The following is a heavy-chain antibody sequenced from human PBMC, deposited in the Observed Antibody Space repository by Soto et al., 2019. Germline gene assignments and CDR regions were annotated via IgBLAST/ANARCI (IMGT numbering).Heavy chain of an antibody. Sequence: QVQLVESGGGVVQPGRSLRLSCAASGFTFSSYGMHWVRQAPGKGLEWVAVISYDGSNKYYADSVKGRFTISRDNSKNTLYLQMNSLRAEXTAVYYCAKAPDYGGXDVWGQGTTVTVSS. D-gene: IGHD3-16*01. CDR2: ISYDGSNK. J-gene: IGHJ6*02. V-gene: IGHV3-30*18. CDR1: GFTFSSYG. CDR3: AKAPDYGGXDV.